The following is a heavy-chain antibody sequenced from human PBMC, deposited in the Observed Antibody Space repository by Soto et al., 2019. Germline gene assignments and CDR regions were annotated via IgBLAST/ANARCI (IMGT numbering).Heavy chain of an antibody. CDR1: GFTFTNYF. CDR2: ISPYDGST. Sequence: QVQLVQSGAEVKKPGASVKVSCKASGFTFTNYFFHWVRQAPRQGLEWMGIISPYDGSTNYAQSLQGRVTMTSDTSTSTVYMELSSLRSEDTAVYYGARGDGRGSSGFYYYYGMDVWGHGTTVTVSS. CDR3: ARGDGRGSSGFYYYYGMDV. J-gene: IGHJ6*02. D-gene: IGHD6-25*01. V-gene: IGHV1-46*01.